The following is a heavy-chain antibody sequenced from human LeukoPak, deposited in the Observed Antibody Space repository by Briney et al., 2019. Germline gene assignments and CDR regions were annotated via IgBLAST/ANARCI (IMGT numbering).Heavy chain of an antibody. CDR2: IKQDGSEK. CDR3: AKTRLSSYSGSYYFDY. Sequence: GGSLRLSCTASGFTFGDYDMSWVRQAPGKGLEWVANIKQDGSEKYYVDSVKGRFTISRDNSKNTLYLQMNSLRAEDTAVYYCAKTRLSSYSGSYYFDYWGQGTLVTVSS. V-gene: IGHV3-7*03. J-gene: IGHJ4*02. CDR1: GFTFGDYD. D-gene: IGHD1-26*01.